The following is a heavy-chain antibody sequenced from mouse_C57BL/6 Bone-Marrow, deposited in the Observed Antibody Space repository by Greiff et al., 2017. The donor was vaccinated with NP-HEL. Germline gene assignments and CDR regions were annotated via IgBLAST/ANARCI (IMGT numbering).Heavy chain of an antibody. CDR2: IYPGGGYT. D-gene: IGHD1-1*01. Sequence: QVQLKESGAELVRPGTSVKMSCKASGYTFTNYWIGWAKQRPGHGLEWIGDIYPGGGYTNYNEKFKGKATLTADKSSSTAYMQFSSLTSEDSAIYYCAREESSYGDFDYWGQGTTLTVSS. CDR1: GYTFTNYW. J-gene: IGHJ2*01. CDR3: AREESSYGDFDY. V-gene: IGHV1-63*01.